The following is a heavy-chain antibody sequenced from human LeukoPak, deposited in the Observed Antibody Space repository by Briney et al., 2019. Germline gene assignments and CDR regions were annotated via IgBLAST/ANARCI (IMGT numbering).Heavy chain of an antibody. V-gene: IGHV3-23*01. D-gene: IGHD2-15*01. Sequence: GGSLRLSCAASRFTFDSYAMTWVRQAPGKGLEWVSTISRSGDSAYYSDFVKGRFTIARDNFKNTVYLQMNSLRVEDTAVYYCARRDLAVAAVGATENF. CDR1: RFTFDSYA. J-gene: IGHJ1*01. CDR2: ISRSGDSA. CDR3: ARRDLAVAAVGATENF.